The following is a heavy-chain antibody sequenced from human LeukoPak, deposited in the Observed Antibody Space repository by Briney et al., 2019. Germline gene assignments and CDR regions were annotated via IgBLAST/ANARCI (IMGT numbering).Heavy chain of an antibody. CDR2: ISAYNGNT. J-gene: IGHJ4*02. CDR1: GYTFTSYG. V-gene: IGHV1-18*01. Sequence: ASVKVSCKASGYTFTSYGISWVRQAPGQGLEWMGWISAYNGNTNYAQKLQGRVTMTTDTSTCTAYMELRSLRSDDTAVYYCARVPRYYDSSGYYGDPVDYWGQGTLVTVSS. D-gene: IGHD3-22*01. CDR3: ARVPRYYDSSGYYGDPVDY.